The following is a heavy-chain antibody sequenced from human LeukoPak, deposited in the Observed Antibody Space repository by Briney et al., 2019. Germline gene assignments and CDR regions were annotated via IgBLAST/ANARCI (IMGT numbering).Heavy chain of an antibody. CDR3: ARDLSSLVGAPGY. V-gene: IGHV4-61*02. Sequence: PSQTLSLTCTVAGGSINSGSYYWSWIRQPAGKGLEWIGRIYTSGSTNYNPSLKSRVTISVDTSKNQFSLKLSSVTAADTAVYYCARDLSSLVGAPGYWGQGTLVTVSS. J-gene: IGHJ4*02. CDR1: GGSINSGSYY. D-gene: IGHD1-26*01. CDR2: IYTSGST.